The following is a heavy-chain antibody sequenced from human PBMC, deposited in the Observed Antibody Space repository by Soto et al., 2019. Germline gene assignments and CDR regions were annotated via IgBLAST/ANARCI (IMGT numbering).Heavy chain of an antibody. CDR2: ISAYNGNT. CDR3: ARDYYDSSGYLNWFDP. Sequence: ASVKVSCKASGYTFTSYGISWVRQAPGQGLEWMGWISAYNGNTNYAQKLQGRVTMTTDTSTGTAYMELRSLRSDDTAVYYCARDYYDSSGYLNWFDPWGQGTLVTVSS. V-gene: IGHV1-18*01. J-gene: IGHJ5*02. D-gene: IGHD3-22*01. CDR1: GYTFTSYG.